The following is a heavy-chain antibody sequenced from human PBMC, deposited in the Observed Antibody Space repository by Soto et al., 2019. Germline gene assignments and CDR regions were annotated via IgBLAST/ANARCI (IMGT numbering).Heavy chain of an antibody. J-gene: IGHJ4*02. V-gene: IGHV1-2*04. CDR3: ARDLGGWPDY. Sequence: ASVKVSCKASGYTFIDYYIHWVRQAPGQGLEWMGWVNPNSGDTNYAQKFQGWVTMTRDTSITTAYMELSSLRSEDTAVYYCARDLGGWPDYWGQGTLVTVSS. D-gene: IGHD2-15*01. CDR1: GYTFIDYY. CDR2: VNPNSGDT.